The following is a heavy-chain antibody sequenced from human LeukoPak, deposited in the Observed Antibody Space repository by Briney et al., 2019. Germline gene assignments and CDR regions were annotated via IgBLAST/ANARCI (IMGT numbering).Heavy chain of an antibody. CDR3: ARRATSGNYQMLHFDS. CDR1: GTSTTRTY. Sequence: PSETLSLTCTVSGTSTTRTYWSRIRQPPGRGLESVGYVYDTGDTNYNPSLKSRVTMSLDTSKNQFSLTLSSVTAADTAIYYCARRATSGNYQMLHFDSWGQGILVTVSS. D-gene: IGHD1-7*01. CDR2: VYDTGDT. J-gene: IGHJ4*02. V-gene: IGHV4-59*08.